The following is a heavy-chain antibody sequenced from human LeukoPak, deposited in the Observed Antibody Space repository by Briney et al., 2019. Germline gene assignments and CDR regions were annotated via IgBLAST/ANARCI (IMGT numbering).Heavy chain of an antibody. Sequence: PSETLSLTCTVSGGSISGYYWSWIRQPPGKGLEWIGYISYSGSTNYIPSLKSQVTISLDTSKNQFSLRLSSVTAADTAVYYCARLYGDSITAFNIWGQGTMVTVSS. CDR3: ARLYGDSITAFNI. D-gene: IGHD4-17*01. CDR2: ISYSGST. CDR1: GGSISGYY. J-gene: IGHJ3*02. V-gene: IGHV4-59*08.